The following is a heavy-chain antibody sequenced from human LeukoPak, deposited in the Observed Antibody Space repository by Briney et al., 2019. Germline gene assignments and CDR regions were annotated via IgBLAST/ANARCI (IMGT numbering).Heavy chain of an antibody. V-gene: IGHV3-33*01. CDR2: IWYDGSNK. CDR3: ARDLLRYSDVFDY. D-gene: IGHD3-9*01. Sequence: GGSLRLSCAASGFTFSSYGMHWVRQAPGKGLEWVAVIWYDGSNKYYADSVKGRFTISRDNSKNTLYLQMNSLRAEDTAVYYCARDLLRYSDVFDYWGQGTLVTVSS. CDR1: GFTFSSYG. J-gene: IGHJ4*02.